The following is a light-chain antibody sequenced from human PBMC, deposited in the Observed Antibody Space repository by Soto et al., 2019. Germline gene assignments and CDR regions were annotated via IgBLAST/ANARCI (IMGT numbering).Light chain of an antibody. CDR2: GAS. J-gene: IGKJ1*01. CDR3: QQYGSSPRT. CDR1: QSVSSSY. V-gene: IGKV3-20*01. Sequence: EIVLTQSPGTLSLSPGERATLSCRASQSVSSSYLAWYQQKPGQAPRLLIYGASSRATGIPDRFSGSGSGTDFTLTISRLEPEDFAVYYCQQYGSSPRTLGQGPKVEIK.